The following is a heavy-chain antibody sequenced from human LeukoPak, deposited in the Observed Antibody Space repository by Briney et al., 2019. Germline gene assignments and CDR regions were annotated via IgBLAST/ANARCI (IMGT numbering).Heavy chain of an antibody. CDR1: GGSISSYY. CDR2: IYYSGST. CDR3: ARDPSDYGGNSGFDY. J-gene: IGHJ4*02. D-gene: IGHD4-23*01. Sequence: SETLPLTCTVSGGSISSYYWSWIRQPPGKGLEWIGYIYYSGSTNYNPSLKSRVTISVDTSKNQFSLKLSSVTAADTAVYYCARDPSDYGGNSGFDYWGQGTLVTVSS. V-gene: IGHV4-59*01.